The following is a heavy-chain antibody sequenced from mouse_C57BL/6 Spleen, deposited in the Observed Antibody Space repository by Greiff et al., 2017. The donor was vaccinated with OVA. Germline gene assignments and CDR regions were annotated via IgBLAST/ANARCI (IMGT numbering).Heavy chain of an antibody. Sequence: QVQLQQPGAELVKPGASVKMSCKASGYTFTSYWITWVKQRPGQGLEWIGDIYPGSGSTNYNEKFQSKATLTVDTSSSTAYIQLSSLTSEASAFYYCARELLRYRYFAVWGTGTPVTVSS. V-gene: IGHV1-55*01. J-gene: IGHJ1*03. D-gene: IGHD2-1*01. CDR2: IYPGSGST. CDR3: ARELLRYRYFAV. CDR1: GYTFTSYW.